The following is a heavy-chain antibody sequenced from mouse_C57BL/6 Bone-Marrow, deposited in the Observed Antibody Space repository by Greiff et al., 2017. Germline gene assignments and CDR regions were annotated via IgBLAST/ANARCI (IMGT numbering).Heavy chain of an antibody. CDR2: INPSTGGT. CDR1: GYSFTGYY. D-gene: IGHD1-1*02. V-gene: IGHV1-42*01. J-gene: IGHJ2*01. CDR3: AVLFLAARLFDY. Sequence: EVQLQQSGPELVKPGASVKISCKASGYSFTGYYMNWVKQSPETSLEWIGEINPSTGGTTYNQKFKAKATLTVDKSSSTAYMQLKSLTSEDSAVYYCAVLFLAARLFDYWGQGTTLTVSS.